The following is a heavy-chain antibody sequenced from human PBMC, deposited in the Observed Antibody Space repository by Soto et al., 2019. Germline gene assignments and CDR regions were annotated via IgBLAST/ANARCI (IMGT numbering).Heavy chain of an antibody. V-gene: IGHV3-30*18. CDR1: GFTFRSYG. Sequence: QVQLVESGGGVVQPGRSLRLSCADSGFTFRSYGMHWVRQAPGKGLEWVAVISYDGREIHYVDSVKGRFTISRDNSKDTLYLQMNSLRGEDTAVYFCANGKDGVSYYYGMDVWGPGTTVAVSS. D-gene: IGHD3-10*01. J-gene: IGHJ6*02. CDR2: ISYDGREI. CDR3: ANGKDGVSYYYGMDV.